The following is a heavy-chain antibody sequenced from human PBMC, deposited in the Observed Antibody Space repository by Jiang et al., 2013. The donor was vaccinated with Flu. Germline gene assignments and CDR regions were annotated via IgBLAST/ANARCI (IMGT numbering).Heavy chain of an antibody. Sequence: GPGLVKPSQTLSLTCTVSGGSISSGGYYWSWIRQHPGKGLEWIGYIYYSGSTYYNPSLKSRVTISVDTSKNQFSLKLSSVTAADTAVYYCARIATTVTTGRVYYYYYGMDVWGQGTTVTVSS. V-gene: IGHV4-31*03. CDR1: GGSISSGGYY. CDR2: IYYSGST. J-gene: IGHJ6*02. D-gene: IGHD4-17*01. CDR3: ARIATTVTTGRVYYYYYGMDV.